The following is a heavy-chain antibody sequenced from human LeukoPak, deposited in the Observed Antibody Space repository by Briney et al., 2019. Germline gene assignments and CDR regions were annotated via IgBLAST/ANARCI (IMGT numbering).Heavy chain of an antibody. V-gene: IGHV4-34*01. CDR2: INHSGST. J-gene: IGHJ3*02. Sequence: SETLSLTCAVYGGSFSGYYWSWIRQPPGKGLEWIGEINHSGSTNYNPSLKSRVTISVDTSKNQFSLKLSSVTAADTAVYYCARLVTRGYYDSSGRRIDAFDIWGQGTMVTVSS. CDR3: ARLVTRGYYDSSGRRIDAFDI. D-gene: IGHD3-22*01. CDR1: GGSFSGYY.